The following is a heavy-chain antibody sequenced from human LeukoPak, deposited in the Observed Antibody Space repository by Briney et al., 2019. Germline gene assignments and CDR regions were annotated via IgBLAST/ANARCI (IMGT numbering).Heavy chain of an antibody. J-gene: IGHJ6*03. CDR1: GFTLSSYE. Sequence: GGSLRLSCAASGFTLSSYEMNWVRQAPGKGLEWVSYISSSGSTIYYADSVKGRFTISRDNAKNSLYLQMNSLRAEDTAVYYCARDMNGYMDVWGKGTTVTVSS. CDR2: ISSSGSTI. D-gene: IGHD1-1*01. V-gene: IGHV3-48*03. CDR3: ARDMNGYMDV.